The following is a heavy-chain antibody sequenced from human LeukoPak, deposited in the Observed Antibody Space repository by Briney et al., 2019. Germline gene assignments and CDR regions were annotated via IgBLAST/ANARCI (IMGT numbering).Heavy chain of an antibody. CDR3: AELGITMIGGV. D-gene: IGHD3-10*02. V-gene: IGHV3-48*03. CDR1: GFTFSSYE. Sequence: GSLRLSCAASGFTFSSYEMNWVRQAPGRGLEWVSYISSGSTIYYADSVKGRFTISRDNAKNSLYLQMNSLRAEDTAVYYCAELGITMIGGVWGKGTTVTISS. J-gene: IGHJ6*04. CDR2: ISSGSTI.